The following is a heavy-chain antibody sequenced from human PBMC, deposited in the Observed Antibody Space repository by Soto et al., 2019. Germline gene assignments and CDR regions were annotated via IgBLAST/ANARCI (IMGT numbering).Heavy chain of an antibody. Sequence: PXQTLALSGTAAGDSGSSGCYYWTWIRQPPGKGLEWVGHIYFSGRTNYIPSLESRVTISLDTSKNQFSLKLTSVTAADTAVYYCARVPIDTYMIYWSDPWGQGTLVTVSS. CDR3: ARVPIDTYMIYWSDP. J-gene: IGHJ5*02. CDR1: GDSGSSGCYY. CDR2: IYFSGRT. V-gene: IGHV4-61*01. D-gene: IGHD3-16*01.